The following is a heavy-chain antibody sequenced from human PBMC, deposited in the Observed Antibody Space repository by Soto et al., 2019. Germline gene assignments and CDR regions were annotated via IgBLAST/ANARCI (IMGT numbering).Heavy chain of an antibody. Sequence: GGSLRLSCAASGFTFSSYAMSWVRQAPGKGLEWVSAISGSGGSTYYADSVKGRFTISRDNSKNTLYLQMNSLRAEDTAVYYCAKDLVATSTYGFGAFDIWGQGTMVTVS. CDR3: AKDLVATSTYGFGAFDI. J-gene: IGHJ3*02. CDR1: GFTFSSYA. CDR2: ISGSGGST. V-gene: IGHV3-23*01. D-gene: IGHD5-12*01.